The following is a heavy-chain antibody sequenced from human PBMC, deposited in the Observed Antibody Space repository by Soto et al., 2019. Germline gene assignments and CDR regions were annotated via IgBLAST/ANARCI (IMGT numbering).Heavy chain of an antibody. J-gene: IGHJ4*02. CDR2: IYYSGST. CDR3: ARRATIGSSWLYYFDY. Sequence: SETLSLTCTVSGGSISSSSYYWGWIRQPPGKGLEWIGSIYYSGSTYYNPSLKSRVTISVDTSKNQFSLKLSSVTAADTAVYYCARRATIGSSWLYYFDYWGQGTLVTVSS. D-gene: IGHD6-13*01. CDR1: GGSISSSSYY. V-gene: IGHV4-39*01.